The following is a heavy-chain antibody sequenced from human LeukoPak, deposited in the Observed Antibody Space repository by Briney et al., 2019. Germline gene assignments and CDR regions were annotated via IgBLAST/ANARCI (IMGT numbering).Heavy chain of an antibody. CDR2: IYTSGST. Sequence: SETLSLTCTVSGGSISSYYWSWIRQPAGRGLEWIGRIYTSGSTNYNPSLQSRVTMSVDTSNNQFSLKLSSVTAADTAVYYCARDSSGSKALDYWGQGTLVTVSS. CDR3: ARDSSGSKALDY. D-gene: IGHD3-22*01. V-gene: IGHV4-4*07. CDR1: GGSISSYY. J-gene: IGHJ4*02.